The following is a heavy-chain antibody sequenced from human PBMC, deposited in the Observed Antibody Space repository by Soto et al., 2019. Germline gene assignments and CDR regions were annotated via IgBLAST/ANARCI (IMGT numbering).Heavy chain of an antibody. CDR3: ASLARDIDY. Sequence: SETLSLTCTVSGGSISSYYWSWIRQPPGKGLEWIGYIYYSGSTNYNPSLKSRVTISVDTSKNQFSLKLSSVTAADTAVYYCASLARDIDYWGQGTLVTVSS. V-gene: IGHV4-59*08. J-gene: IGHJ4*02. D-gene: IGHD2-15*01. CDR2: IYYSGST. CDR1: GGSISSYY.